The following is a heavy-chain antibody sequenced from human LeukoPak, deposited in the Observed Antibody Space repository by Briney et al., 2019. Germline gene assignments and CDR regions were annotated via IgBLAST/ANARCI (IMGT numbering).Heavy chain of an antibody. J-gene: IGHJ3*02. CDR3: ARGYYYDSMGNAFDI. Sequence: SETLSLTCTVSGGSISGYYWSWIRQPPGKGLEWIGYIYYSGSTNYNPSLKSRVTISVDTSKNQFSLKLSSVTAADTAVYYCARGYYYDSMGNAFDIWGQGTMVTVSS. CDR2: IYYSGST. V-gene: IGHV4-59*01. D-gene: IGHD3-22*01. CDR1: GGSISGYY.